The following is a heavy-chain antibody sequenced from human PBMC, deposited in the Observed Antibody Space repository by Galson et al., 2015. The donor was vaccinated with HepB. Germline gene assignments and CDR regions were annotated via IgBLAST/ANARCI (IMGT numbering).Heavy chain of an antibody. CDR2: IRNRANNYAT. CDR1: GFTLSGSG. J-gene: IGHJ6*02. D-gene: IGHD6-13*01. Sequence: SLRLSCAASGFTLSGSGIHWVRLASGKGLEWVGRIRNRANNYATAYAASVRGRFTVSRDDSKNTAYLQMNSLKTEDTAVCYCTRPGYGSSWFLDYSHGMDIWGQGTTVIVS. CDR3: TRPGYGSSWFLDYSHGMDI. V-gene: IGHV3-73*01.